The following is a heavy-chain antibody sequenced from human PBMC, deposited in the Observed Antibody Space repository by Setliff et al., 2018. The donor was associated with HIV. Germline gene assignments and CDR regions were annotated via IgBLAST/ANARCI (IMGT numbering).Heavy chain of an antibody. CDR2: IKKSSDGGKT. V-gene: IGHV3-15*01. CDR1: GFTFNNAW. Sequence: GGSLRLSCVASGFTFNNAWMNWVRQAPGKGLEWLDRIKKSSDGGKTDDASPVKGRFTISRDDSKNTLYLQMNSLKIEDTAVYFCATDNGPSYSMDIWGQGTTVTVSS. CDR3: ATDNGPSYSMDI. D-gene: IGHD2-21*01. J-gene: IGHJ6*02.